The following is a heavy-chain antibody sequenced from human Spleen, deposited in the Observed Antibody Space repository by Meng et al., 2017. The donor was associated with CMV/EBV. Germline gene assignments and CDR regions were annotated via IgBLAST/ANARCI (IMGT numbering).Heavy chain of an antibody. CDR2: IYYSGST. CDR1: GGSISSSSYY. V-gene: IGHV4-39*07. Sequence: SETLSLTCTVSGGSISSSSYYWGWIRQPPGKGLEWIGSIYYSGSTYYNPSLKSRVTISVDTSKNQFSLKLSSVTAADTAVYYCARADTALGLSFDYWGQGTLVTVSS. CDR3: ARADTALGLSFDY. D-gene: IGHD5-18*01. J-gene: IGHJ4*02.